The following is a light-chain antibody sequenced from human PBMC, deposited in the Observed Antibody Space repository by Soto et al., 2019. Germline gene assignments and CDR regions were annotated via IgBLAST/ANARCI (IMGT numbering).Light chain of an antibody. CDR3: LQYDYWPPWT. Sequence: EIVLTQSPGTLSLSPGEIATLSCRASQSVTSTSLAWYQQKPGQAPRLLMYGASSRATGTPDRISGGGSGTDFTLTISRLEPEDFAVYYCLQYDYWPPWTFGQGTKVDIK. J-gene: IGKJ1*01. CDR1: QSVTSTS. CDR2: GAS. V-gene: IGKV3-20*01.